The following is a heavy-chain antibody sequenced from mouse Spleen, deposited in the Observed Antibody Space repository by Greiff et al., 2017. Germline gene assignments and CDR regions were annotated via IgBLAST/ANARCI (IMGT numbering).Heavy chain of an antibody. CDR2: IHPNSGST. CDR1: GYTFTSYW. CDR3: ARNGAYGNYYFDY. D-gene: IGHD2-1*01. Sequence: QVQLQQPGAELVKPGASVKLSCKASGYTFTSYWMHWVKQRPGQGLEWIGMIHPNSGSTNYNEKFKSKATLTVDKSSSTAYMQLSSLTSEDSAVYYCARNGAYGNYYFDYWGQGTTLTVSS. V-gene: IGHV1-64*01. J-gene: IGHJ2*01.